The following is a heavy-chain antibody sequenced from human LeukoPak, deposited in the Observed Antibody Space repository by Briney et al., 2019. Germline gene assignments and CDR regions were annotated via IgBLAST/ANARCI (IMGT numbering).Heavy chain of an antibody. CDR1: GFTFSSYA. Sequence: GGSLRLSCAASGFTFSSYAMNWVRQAPGKGLEWVSGISGSGTNTDYIDSVKGRFTVSRDNSKNTLYLQINSLRAEDTAVYYCAKDHLPGIVVADRDYWGQGTLVTVSS. CDR2: ISGSGTNT. V-gene: IGHV3-23*01. D-gene: IGHD6-19*01. CDR3: AKDHLPGIVVADRDY. J-gene: IGHJ4*02.